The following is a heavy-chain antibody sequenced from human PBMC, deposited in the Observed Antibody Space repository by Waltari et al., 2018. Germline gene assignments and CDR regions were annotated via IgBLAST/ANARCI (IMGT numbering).Heavy chain of an antibody. CDR3: ARGRGWYLLGDY. V-gene: IGHV1-2*06. Sequence: QVQLVQSGAEVKKHGASVKVSCKAAGSTFTGHYMHGVRQAPGQGLEWMGRINPNSGGTNYAQKFQGRVTMTRDTSISTAYMELSRLRSDDTAVYYCARGRGWYLLGDYWGQGTLVTVSS. D-gene: IGHD6-19*01. J-gene: IGHJ4*02. CDR2: INPNSGGT. CDR1: GSTFTGHY.